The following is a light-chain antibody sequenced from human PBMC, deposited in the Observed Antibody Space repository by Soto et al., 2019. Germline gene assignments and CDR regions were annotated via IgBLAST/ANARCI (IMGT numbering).Light chain of an antibody. Sequence: EIVLTQSPATLSLSPGERATLSCRASQSVSSYLAWYQQKPGQAPRLLIYDASNRATGIPARFSGSGSGTDFTLTISSLAPEDVAVYYCQQRSNWRSPFGQGTKLEIK. J-gene: IGKJ2*01. CDR1: QSVSSY. CDR3: QQRSNWRSP. CDR2: DAS. V-gene: IGKV3-11*01.